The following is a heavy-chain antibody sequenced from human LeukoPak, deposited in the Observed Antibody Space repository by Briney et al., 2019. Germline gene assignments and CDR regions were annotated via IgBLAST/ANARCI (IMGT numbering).Heavy chain of an antibody. D-gene: IGHD1-26*01. CDR2: FYYSGST. J-gene: IGHJ4*02. CDR1: GVSISSSSYC. V-gene: IGHV4-39*07. CDR3: ARGTGIVGATPFDY. Sequence: SETLSLTCTVSGVSISSSSYCWGWIRQPPGKGLEWIGSFYYSGSTYYNPSLKSRVTMSVDTSKNQFSLKLSSVTAADTAVYYCARGTGIVGATPFDYWGQGTLVTVSS.